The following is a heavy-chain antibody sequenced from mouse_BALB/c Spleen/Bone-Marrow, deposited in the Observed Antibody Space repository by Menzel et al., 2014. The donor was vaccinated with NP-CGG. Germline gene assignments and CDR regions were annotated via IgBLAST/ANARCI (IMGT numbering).Heavy chain of an antibody. CDR1: GDSITSGY. J-gene: IGHJ4*01. V-gene: IGHV3-8*02. CDR2: ISYSGST. CDR3: ARWGGYGNYDAMDY. Sequence: EVMLVESGPSLVKPPQTQSLTCSVTGDSITSGYWNWIRKFPGNKLEYMGYISYSGSTYYNPSLKSRISITRDTSKNQYYLQLNSVTTEDTATYYCARWGGYGNYDAMDYWGQGTSVTVSS. D-gene: IGHD2-10*02.